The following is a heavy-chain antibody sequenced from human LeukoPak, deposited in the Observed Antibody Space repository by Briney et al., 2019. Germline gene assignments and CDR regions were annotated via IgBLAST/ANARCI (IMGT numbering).Heavy chain of an antibody. CDR2: ISGAGSST. V-gene: IGHV3-23*01. Sequence: GGSLRLSCEASGFTFGNYAMNWVRQAPGKGLEWVSTISGAGSSTYYADSAKGRFTISRDNSKDTLFLQLNSLTAADTAMYFCAKASVAIPQYCNSWGQGTLVTVSS. J-gene: IGHJ5*02. CDR3: AKASVAIPQYCNS. CDR1: GFTFGNYA. D-gene: IGHD2-2*02.